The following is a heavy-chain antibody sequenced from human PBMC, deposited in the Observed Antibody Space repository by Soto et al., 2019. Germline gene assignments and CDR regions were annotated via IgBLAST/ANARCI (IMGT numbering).Heavy chain of an antibody. D-gene: IGHD3-9*01. CDR1: GFTFSSYA. V-gene: IGHV3-30-3*01. CDR3: ARELYFDPGDRYYYYYGMDV. Sequence: GGSLRLSCAASGFTFSSYAMHWVRQAPGKGLEWVAVISYDGSNKYYADSVKGRFTISRDNSKNTLYLQMNSLRAEDTAVYYCARELYFDPGDRYYYYYGMDVWGQGTTVTVSS. CDR2: ISYDGSNK. J-gene: IGHJ6*02.